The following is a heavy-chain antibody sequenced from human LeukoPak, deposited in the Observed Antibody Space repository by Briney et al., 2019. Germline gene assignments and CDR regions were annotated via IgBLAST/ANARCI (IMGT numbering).Heavy chain of an antibody. V-gene: IGHV3-64D*09. J-gene: IGHJ4*02. D-gene: IGHD6-13*01. CDR3: AIAASGTLADY. CDR1: GFTFSSYT. CDR2: ISSHGGST. Sequence: GGSLRLSCSASGFTFSSYTMYWVRQALGKGLEYVSAISSHGGSTYYADSMKGRFTISRDNSKNTLFLQMSSLRVEDTAVYYCAIAASGTLADYWGQGTLVTVSS.